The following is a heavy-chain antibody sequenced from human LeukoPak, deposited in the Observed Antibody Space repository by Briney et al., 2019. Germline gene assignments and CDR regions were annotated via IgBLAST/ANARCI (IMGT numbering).Heavy chain of an antibody. CDR1: GYTFTGYY. V-gene: IGHV1-2*02. J-gene: IGHJ4*02. D-gene: IGHD3-16*02. Sequence: ASVKVSFKASGYTFTGYYMHWVRQAPGQGLEWMGWINPNSGGTNYAQKFQGRVTMTRDTSISTAYMELSRLRSDDTAVYYCARGCVWGSYRPSFDYWGQGTLVTVSS. CDR2: INPNSGGT. CDR3: ARGCVWGSYRPSFDY.